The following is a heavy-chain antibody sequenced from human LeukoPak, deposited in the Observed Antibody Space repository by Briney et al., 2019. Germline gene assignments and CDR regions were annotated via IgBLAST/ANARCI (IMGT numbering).Heavy chain of an antibody. J-gene: IGHJ4*02. Sequence: SVKVSCKASGGTFSSYAISWVRQAPGQGREWMAGIIPIFGTANYAQKFQGRVTITTDESTSTAYMELSSLGSEDTAVYYCARRSGRSLLAPFDYWGQGTLVTVSS. D-gene: IGHD2-15*01. CDR1: GGTFSSYA. V-gene: IGHV1-69*05. CDR3: ARRSGRSLLAPFDY. CDR2: IIPIFGTA.